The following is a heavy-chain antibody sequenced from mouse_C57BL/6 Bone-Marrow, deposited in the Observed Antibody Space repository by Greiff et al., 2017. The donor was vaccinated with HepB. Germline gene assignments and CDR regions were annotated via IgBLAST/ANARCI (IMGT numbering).Heavy chain of an antibody. CDR2: IDPSDSYT. J-gene: IGHJ4*01. CDR1: GYTFTSYW. D-gene: IGHD1-1*01. V-gene: IGHV1-50*01. Sequence: QVQLQQPGAELVKPGASVKLSCKASGYTFTSYWMQWVKQRPGQGLEWIGEIDPSDSYTNYNQKFKGKATLTIDTSSSTAYMQLSSLTSEDSAVYYCARSDYGSRGYYAMDYWGQGTSVTVSS. CDR3: ARSDYGSRGYYAMDY.